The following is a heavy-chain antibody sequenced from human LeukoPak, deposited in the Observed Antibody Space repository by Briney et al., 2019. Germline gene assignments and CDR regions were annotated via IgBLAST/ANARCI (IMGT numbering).Heavy chain of an antibody. Sequence: SETLSLTCAVSGGSISSSNWWSWVRQPPGKGLEWIGEIYHSGSTNYNPSLKSRVTISVDTSKNQFSLKLSSVTAADTAVYYCARWSNYSTNYFDYWGQGTLVTVSS. CDR3: ARWSNYSTNYFDY. D-gene: IGHD4-11*01. V-gene: IGHV4-4*02. CDR2: IYHSGST. J-gene: IGHJ4*02. CDR1: GGSISSSNW.